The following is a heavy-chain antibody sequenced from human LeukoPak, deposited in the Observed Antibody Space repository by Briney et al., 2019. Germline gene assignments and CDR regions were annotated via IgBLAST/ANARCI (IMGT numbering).Heavy chain of an antibody. Sequence: SETLSLTCAVSGYSISSGYYWGWIRQPPGKGLEWIGSIYHSGSTYYNPSLKSRVTISADTSKNQFSLKLSSVTAADTAVYYCARILGYCSSTSCSYYYYYYMDVWGKGTTVTVSS. CDR1: GYSISSGYY. V-gene: IGHV4-38-2*01. D-gene: IGHD2-2*01. CDR3: ARILGYCSSTSCSYYYYYYMDV. CDR2: IYHSGST. J-gene: IGHJ6*03.